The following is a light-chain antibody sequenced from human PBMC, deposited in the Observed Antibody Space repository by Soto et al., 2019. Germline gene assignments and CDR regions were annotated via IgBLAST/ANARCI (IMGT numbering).Light chain of an antibody. J-gene: IGLJ2*01. CDR1: SRDVGTYKY. CDR3: SSYTTASSLE. CDR2: EVS. V-gene: IGLV2-14*01. Sequence: QSVLTQPPSVSLSPGQSINISCTGSSRDVGTYKYVSLYQQHPGKAPKLIIFEVSHRPSGVSDRFSGSKSGNTASLTISGLQAEDEADYSCSSYTTASSLEFGGGTKVTVL.